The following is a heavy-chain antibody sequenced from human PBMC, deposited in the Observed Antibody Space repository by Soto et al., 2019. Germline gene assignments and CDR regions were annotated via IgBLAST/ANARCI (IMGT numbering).Heavy chain of an antibody. Sequence: EVQLLESGGGLVQPGRSLRLSCAASGFTFSSYAMNWDRQAPGKGLEWVSAMSGTGGSTYYADSVKGRFTISRDNSKNALYLQMKSLRVEDTSVFYCAKAGFSSGWSPSYFDYWGQGTRVTVSS. V-gene: IGHV3-23*01. CDR1: GFTFSSYA. D-gene: IGHD6-19*01. CDR2: MSGTGGST. J-gene: IGHJ4*02. CDR3: AKAGFSSGWSPSYFDY.